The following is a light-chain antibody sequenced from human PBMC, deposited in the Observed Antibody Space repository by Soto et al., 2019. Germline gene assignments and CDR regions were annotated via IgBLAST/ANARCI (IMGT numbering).Light chain of an antibody. CDR2: DDN. V-gene: IGLV1-51*01. CDR3: GSWDSSMSAYV. Sequence: QSALTQPPSVSAAPGQKVTISCSGSSSNIGGNSVSWYQQLPGTAPKLLIYDDNKRPSGIPDRFSGSKSGTSATLGITGFQTGEEADYYCGSWDSSMSAYVFGTGTKVNV. CDR1: SSNIGGNS. J-gene: IGLJ1*01.